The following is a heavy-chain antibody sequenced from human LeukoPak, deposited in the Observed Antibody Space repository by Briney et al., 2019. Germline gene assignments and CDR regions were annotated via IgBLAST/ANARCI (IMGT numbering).Heavy chain of an antibody. J-gene: IGHJ6*03. D-gene: IGHD2-2*02. CDR1: GFTFSSYG. CDR2: IRYEGSNK. V-gene: IGHV3-30*02. CDR3: AKDHCSSTSCYREYYYYYMDG. Sequence: PGGSLRLSCAASGFTFSSYGMHWVRPAPGKGLGWVGFIRYEGSNKYYADSVTGRFTPSRDTSKNTLYLQMNTLRDQDTAVYYCAKDHCSSTSCYREYYYYYMDGWGKGSTVT.